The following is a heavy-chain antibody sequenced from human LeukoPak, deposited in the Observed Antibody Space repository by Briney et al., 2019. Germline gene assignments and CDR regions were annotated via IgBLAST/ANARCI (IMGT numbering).Heavy chain of an antibody. CDR2: INPSGGST. CDR3: ARDHYDFWSGYPKSYYMDV. Sequence: GASVKVSCKASGYTFTSYYMHGVRQAPGQGLEWMGIINPSGGSTSYAQKFQGRVTMTRDMSTSTVYMELSSLRSEDTAVYYCARDHYDFWSGYPKSYYMDVWGKGTTVTVSS. V-gene: IGHV1-46*01. J-gene: IGHJ6*03. CDR1: GYTFTSYY. D-gene: IGHD3-3*01.